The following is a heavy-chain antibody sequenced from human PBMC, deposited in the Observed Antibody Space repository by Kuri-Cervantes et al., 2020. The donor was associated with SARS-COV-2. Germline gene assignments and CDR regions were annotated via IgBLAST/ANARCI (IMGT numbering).Heavy chain of an antibody. CDR1: GLTFRSYW. Sequence: GESLKISCAASGLTFRSYWMSWVRQAPGKGLEWVANIKPDGSEKNYVDSVKGRFTISRDNAKNSLYLQTSSLRVEDTAVYYCAKSGRQYDVWGQGTMVTVSS. V-gene: IGHV3-7*01. J-gene: IGHJ3*01. D-gene: IGHD3-10*01. CDR2: IKPDGSEK. CDR3: AKSGRQYDV.